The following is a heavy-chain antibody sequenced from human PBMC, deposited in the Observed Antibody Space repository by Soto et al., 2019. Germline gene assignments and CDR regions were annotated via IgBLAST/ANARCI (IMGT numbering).Heavy chain of an antibody. CDR3: ARGGSHLGYFDS. V-gene: IGHV4-59*13. J-gene: IGHJ4*02. CDR1: GDSISLYY. CDR2: ISNSGNT. D-gene: IGHD7-27*01. Sequence: SETLSLTCSVSGDSISLYYWSWIRQAPGKGLEWIAYISNSGNTNYNPSLKSRVTISADTSKNQFSLRLTSVTAEDTAVYYCARGGSHLGYFDSWGPGTLVTVSS.